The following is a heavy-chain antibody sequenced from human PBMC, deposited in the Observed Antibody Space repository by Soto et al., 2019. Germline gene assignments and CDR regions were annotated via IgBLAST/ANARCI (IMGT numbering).Heavy chain of an antibody. V-gene: IGHV3-30*18. CDR3: AKGTRGSYGMDV. Sequence: QVQLVESGGGVVQPGRSLRLSCAASGFTFSSYGMHWVRQAPGKGLEWVAVISYDGSNKYYADSVKGRFTISRDNSKNTLYLQMNSLRAEDTAVYYCAKGTRGSYGMDVW. CDR2: ISYDGSNK. J-gene: IGHJ6*01. D-gene: IGHD2-15*01. CDR1: GFTFSSYG.